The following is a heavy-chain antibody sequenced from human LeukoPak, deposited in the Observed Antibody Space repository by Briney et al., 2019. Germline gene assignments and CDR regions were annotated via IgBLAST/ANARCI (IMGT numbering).Heavy chain of an antibody. J-gene: IGHJ4*02. CDR1: GFTFSSYA. Sequence: GGSLRLSCAASGFTFSSYAMSWVRQAPGKGLEWVSAISGNGGSTYYADSVKGRFTISRDNSKNTLYLQMNSLRAEDTAVYYCAKDPRLSYRKGLVLDYWGQGTLVTVSS. CDR3: AKDPRLSYRKGLVLDY. V-gene: IGHV3-23*01. D-gene: IGHD3-10*01. CDR2: ISGNGGST.